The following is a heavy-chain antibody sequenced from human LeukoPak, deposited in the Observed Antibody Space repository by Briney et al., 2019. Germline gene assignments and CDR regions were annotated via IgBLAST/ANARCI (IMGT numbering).Heavy chain of an antibody. J-gene: IGHJ4*02. CDR3: ARGTIAAAGYYFDY. Sequence: PSETLSLTCTVSGGSISSYYWSWIRQPPGKGLEWIGYIYYSGSTNYNPSLKSRVTISVDTSKNQFSLKLSSVTAADTAVYYCARGTIAAAGYYFDYWGQGTLVTVSS. D-gene: IGHD6-13*01. V-gene: IGHV4-59*01. CDR1: GGSISSYY. CDR2: IYYSGST.